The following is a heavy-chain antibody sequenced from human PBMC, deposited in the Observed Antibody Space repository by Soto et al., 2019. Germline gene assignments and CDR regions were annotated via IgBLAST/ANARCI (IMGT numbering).Heavy chain of an antibody. CDR3: TTWLTANFDY. CDR1: GFTFSSYT. D-gene: IGHD2-21*02. CDR2: SSDRRTGNT. Sequence: GGSLRLSCAASGFTFSSYTLNWVRRAPGKGLEWVATSSDRRTGNTHYSDSVRGRFTLSRDYSRNILFLQMDSLRADDTALYYCTTWLTANFDYWGRGTQVTVSS. V-gene: IGHV3-23*01. J-gene: IGHJ4*02.